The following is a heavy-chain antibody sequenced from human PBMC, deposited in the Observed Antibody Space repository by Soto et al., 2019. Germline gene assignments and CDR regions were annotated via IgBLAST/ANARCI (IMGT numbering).Heavy chain of an antibody. V-gene: IGHV4-59*01. J-gene: IGHJ6*02. CDR2: IYYSGST. CDR3: ARDRDNYYYYGMDV. Sequence: SETLSLTCTVSGGSISSYYWSWIRQPPGKGLEWIGYIYYSGSTNYNPSLKSRVTISVDTSKNQFSLKLSSVTAADTAVYYCARDRDNYYYYGMDVWGQGTTVTVSS. D-gene: IGHD3-10*01. CDR1: GGSISSYY.